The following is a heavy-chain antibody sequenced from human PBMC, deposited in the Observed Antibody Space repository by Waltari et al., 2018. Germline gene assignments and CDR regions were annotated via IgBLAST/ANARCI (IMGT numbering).Heavy chain of an antibody. CDR2: IGHEGSNK. J-gene: IGHJ4*02. CDR1: GFTFSSYG. V-gene: IGHV3-30*02. Sequence: QVQLVESGGGVVQSGGSLRLSCAASGFTFSSYGMHWVRQAPGKGLEGVACIGHEGSNKYYGDSVKGRFTISRDNSKNTLYLQMNSLRGEDTAVYYCAKEWGSSLSPFDYWGQGTLVTVSS. CDR3: AKEWGSSLSPFDY. D-gene: IGHD3-16*01.